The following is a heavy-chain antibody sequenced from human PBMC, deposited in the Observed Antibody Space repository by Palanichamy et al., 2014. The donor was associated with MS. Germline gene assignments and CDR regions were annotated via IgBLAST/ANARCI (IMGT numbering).Heavy chain of an antibody. CDR2: INSDGTGT. D-gene: IGHD1-26*01. Sequence: VRLVESGGGLVQTGGSLRLSCAASGFTFSSYWMHWVRQAPGKGLVWVSRINSDGTGTSYADSVKGRFTISRDNAKNTLFLQMNSLRAEDTAMYYCAREDNSGSYDWFDPWGQGTLVTVSS. J-gene: IGHJ5*02. V-gene: IGHV3-74*01. CDR3: AREDNSGSYDWFDP. CDR1: GFTFSSYW.